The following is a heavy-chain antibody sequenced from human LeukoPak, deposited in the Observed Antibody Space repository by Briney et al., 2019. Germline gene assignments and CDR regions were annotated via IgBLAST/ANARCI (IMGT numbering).Heavy chain of an antibody. CDR3: ASDGGIVGATWLDY. V-gene: IGHV3-33*01. D-gene: IGHD1-26*01. Sequence: GGSLRLSCAASRLTFSSYGMHWVRQAPGEGLEWVAVIWYDGSNKYYADSVKGRFTISRDNSKYTLYLQMNSLGAEDTAVYYCASDGGIVGATWLDYWGQGTLVTVSS. CDR1: RLTFSSYG. J-gene: IGHJ4*02. CDR2: IWYDGSNK.